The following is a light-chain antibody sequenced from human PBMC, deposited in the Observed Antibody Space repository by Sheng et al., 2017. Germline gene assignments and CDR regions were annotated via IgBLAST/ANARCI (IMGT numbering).Light chain of an antibody. Sequence: QSVLTQPPSASGTPGQRVTISCSGGGSNIGSNHACWYQQLPGTAPKLLIYNNNQRPSGVPDRFSGSKSGTSASLAISGLRSEDEADYYCAAWDDSLSGKVFGGGTKLTVL. V-gene: IGLV1-47*02. CDR1: GSNIGSNH. J-gene: IGLJ3*02. CDR3: AAWDDSLSGKV. CDR2: NNN.